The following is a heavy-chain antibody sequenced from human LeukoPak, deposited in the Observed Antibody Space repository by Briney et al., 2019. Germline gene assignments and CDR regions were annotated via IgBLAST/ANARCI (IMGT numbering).Heavy chain of an antibody. CDR2: IWYDGSNK. CDR3: ARDLAAMVMRGAFDI. V-gene: IGHV3-33*01. D-gene: IGHD5-18*01. Sequence: GGSLRLSCAASGFTFSSYGMHWVRQAPGKGLEWVAVIWYDGSNKYYADSVKGRFTISRDNSKNTLYLQMNSLRAEDTAVYYCARDLAAMVMRGAFDIWGQGTMVTVFS. CDR1: GFTFSSYG. J-gene: IGHJ3*02.